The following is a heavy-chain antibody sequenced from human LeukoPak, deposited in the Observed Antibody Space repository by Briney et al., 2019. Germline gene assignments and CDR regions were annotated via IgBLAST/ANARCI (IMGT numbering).Heavy chain of an antibody. CDR1: GGSISSNSYY. J-gene: IGHJ6*03. Sequence: PSETLSLTCTVSGGSISSNSYYWSWIRQPPGKGLEWIGYIYYSGSTNYNPSLKSRVTISVDTSKNQFSLKLSSVTAADTAVYYCARVSSWGPNYYYYYMDVWGKGTTVTISS. CDR2: IYYSGST. D-gene: IGHD6-13*01. CDR3: ARVSSWGPNYYYYYMDV. V-gene: IGHV4-61*01.